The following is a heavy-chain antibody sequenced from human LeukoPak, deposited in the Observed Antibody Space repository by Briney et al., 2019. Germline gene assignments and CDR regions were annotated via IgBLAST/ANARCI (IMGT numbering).Heavy chain of an antibody. CDR2: INPNSGGT. D-gene: IGHD3-10*01. CDR1: GYTFTGYY. CDR3: ARGSITMVRGVIGRY. V-gene: IGHV1-2*02. Sequence: ASVKVSCKASGYTFTGYYMHWARQAPGQGLEWMGWINPNSGGTNYAQKFQGRVTMTRDTSISTAYMELSRLRSDDTAVYYCARGSITMVRGVIGRYWGQGTLVTVSS. J-gene: IGHJ4*02.